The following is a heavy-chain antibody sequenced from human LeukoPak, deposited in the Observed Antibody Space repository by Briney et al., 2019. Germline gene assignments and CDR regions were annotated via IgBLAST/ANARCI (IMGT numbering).Heavy chain of an antibody. V-gene: IGHV1-2*02. CDR3: ARDLFYYDILTGYQNWFDP. CDR2: INPNSGGT. J-gene: IGHJ5*02. Sequence: GASVKVSCKASGYTFTGYYMHWVRQAPGQGLEWMGWINPNSGGTNYAQKFQGRVTMTRDTSISTAYMELSGLRSDDTAVYYCARDLFYYDILTGYQNWFDPWGQGTLVIVSS. D-gene: IGHD3-9*01. CDR1: GYTFTGYY.